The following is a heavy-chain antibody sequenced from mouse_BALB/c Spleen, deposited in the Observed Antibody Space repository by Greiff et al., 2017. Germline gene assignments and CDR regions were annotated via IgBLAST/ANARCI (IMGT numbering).Heavy chain of an antibody. J-gene: IGHJ2*01. Sequence: VKVEESGGGLVQPGGSLRLSCATSGFTFTDYYMSWVRQPPGKALEWLGFIRNKANGYTTEYSASVKGRFTISRDNSQSILYLQMNTLRAEDSATYYCARGRGFDYWGQGTTLTVSS. CDR3: ARGRGFDY. CDR1: GFTFTDYY. CDR2: IRNKANGYTT. V-gene: IGHV7-3*02.